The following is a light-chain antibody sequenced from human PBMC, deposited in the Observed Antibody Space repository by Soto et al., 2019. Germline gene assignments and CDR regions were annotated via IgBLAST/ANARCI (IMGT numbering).Light chain of an antibody. CDR3: QHYNNWPIT. CDR1: QSVSSSY. Sequence: EILWTQSPRTLSLSPGETATLSCSASQSVSSSYLAWYQQKPGQAPRLLIYGASTRATDIPARFSGSGSGTKFTLTISSLQSADFAVYYCQHYNNWPITLGRGTRLEIK. CDR2: GAS. J-gene: IGKJ5*01. V-gene: IGKV3-15*01.